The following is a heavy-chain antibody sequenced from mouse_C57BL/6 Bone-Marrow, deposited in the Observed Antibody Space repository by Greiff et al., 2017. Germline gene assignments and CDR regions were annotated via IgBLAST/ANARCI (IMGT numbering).Heavy chain of an antibody. V-gene: IGHV1-85*01. CDR2: IYPRYGST. Sequence: VQGVESGPELVKPGASVKLSCKASGYTFTSYAINWVKQRPGQGLEWIGWIYPRYGSTRYNEKFKGKATLTVDTSSSTAYMELHSLPSEDSAVYFCARDYGSSYWYVDVWGTGTTVTVSS. J-gene: IGHJ1*03. CDR1: GYTFTSYA. D-gene: IGHD1-1*01. CDR3: ARDYGSSYWYVDV.